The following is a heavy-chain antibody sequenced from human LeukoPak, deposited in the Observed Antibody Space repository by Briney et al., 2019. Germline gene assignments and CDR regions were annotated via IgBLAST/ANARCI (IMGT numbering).Heavy chain of an antibody. D-gene: IGHD1-26*01. V-gene: IGHV1-2*02. CDR2: INPNSGGT. CDR1: GYTFTGYY. Sequence: ASVKVSCKASGYTFTGYYMHWVRQAPGQGLEWMGWINPNSGGTNYAQKFQGRVTMTRDTSISTAYMELSRLRSDDTAVYYCARVYSGSYLDYFDYWGQGTLVTVSS. CDR3: ARVYSGSYLDYFDY. J-gene: IGHJ4*02.